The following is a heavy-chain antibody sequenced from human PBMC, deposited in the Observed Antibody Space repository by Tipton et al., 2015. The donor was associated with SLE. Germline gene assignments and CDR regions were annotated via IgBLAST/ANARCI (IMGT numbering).Heavy chain of an antibody. CDR1: GDSISSFH. D-gene: IGHD2-21*01. CDR2: VYQSGTT. V-gene: IGHV4-59*01. J-gene: IGHJ4*02. CDR3: ARLGVRCANCWYYVDH. Sequence: TLSLTCTVSGDSISSFHWSWIRQPPGKGLEWLGDVYQSGTTNSNPSLKSRVTISVDTSKNQFSLKVSSVTAADTAVYYCARLGVRCANCWYYVDHWGQGALVTVSS.